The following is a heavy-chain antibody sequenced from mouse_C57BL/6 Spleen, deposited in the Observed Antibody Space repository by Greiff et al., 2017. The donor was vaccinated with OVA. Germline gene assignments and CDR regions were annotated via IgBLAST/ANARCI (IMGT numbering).Heavy chain of an antibody. Sequence: VQLQQSGGGLVQPKGSLKLSCAASGFTFNTYAMHWVRQAPGKGLEWVARIRSKSSNYATYYADSVKDRFTISRDDSQSMLYLQMNNLKTEDTAMYYCVREMITTVVAHYAMDYWGQGTSVTVSS. J-gene: IGHJ4*01. CDR1: GFTFNTYA. CDR2: IRSKSSNYAT. CDR3: VREMITTVVAHYAMDY. D-gene: IGHD1-1*01. V-gene: IGHV10-3*01.